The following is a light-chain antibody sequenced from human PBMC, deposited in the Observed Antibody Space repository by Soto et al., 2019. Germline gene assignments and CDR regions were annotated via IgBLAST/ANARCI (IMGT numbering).Light chain of an antibody. J-gene: IGKJ3*01. CDR1: QGISSY. V-gene: IGKV1-8*01. CDR3: QQYYSYPLS. Sequence: AIRMTQSQSSLSASTGDRVTITSRASQGISSYLAWYQQKLGKAPKLLIYAASTLQSGVPSRFSSSGSGTEFTLTISYLQSEDFATYYCQQYYSYPLSVGPGTQVDIK. CDR2: AAS.